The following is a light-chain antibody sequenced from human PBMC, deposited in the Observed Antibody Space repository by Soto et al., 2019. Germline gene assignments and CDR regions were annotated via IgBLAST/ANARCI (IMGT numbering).Light chain of an antibody. J-gene: IGLJ3*02. V-gene: IGLV4-60*02. CDR2: LEGSGSY. CDR1: SGHSSYI. Sequence: QPVLTQSSSAPASLGSSVKLTCTLSSGHSSYIIAWHQQQPGKAPRYLMKLEGSGSYNKGSGVPDRFSGSSSGADRYLTISNLQFEDEADYYCETWDSNTHTVFGGGTQLTVL. CDR3: ETWDSNTHTV.